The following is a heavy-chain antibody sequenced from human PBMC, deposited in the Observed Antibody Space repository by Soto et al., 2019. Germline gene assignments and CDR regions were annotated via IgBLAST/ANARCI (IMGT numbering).Heavy chain of an antibody. D-gene: IGHD3-9*01. CDR3: ARDVWFSLDS. CDR1: GFTFNSYA. V-gene: IGHV3-7*03. Sequence: PGGSVRLSCAASGFTFNSYAMSWVRQAPGKGLEWVAKKNRDGSEAYYMDCMEGRFTISRNNAKYVLFLEMKSLRVDDTAVYYCARDVWFSLDSWGRGTLVTVSS. J-gene: IGHJ4*02. CDR2: KNRDGSEA.